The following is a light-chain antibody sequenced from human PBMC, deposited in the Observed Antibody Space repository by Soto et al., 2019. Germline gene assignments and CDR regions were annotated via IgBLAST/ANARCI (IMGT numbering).Light chain of an antibody. CDR2: GAS. Sequence: DIQMAQSPSSLSASVGDTITITCRASRNINTYLNWYQQKPGKAPKLLIFGASSLQSGVPSRFSGSGSRTDFTLTINRLQPEDFAPYCCQQTSAAPFTFGPGTKVDIK. V-gene: IGKV1-39*01. CDR1: RNINTY. CDR3: QQTSAAPFT. J-gene: IGKJ3*01.